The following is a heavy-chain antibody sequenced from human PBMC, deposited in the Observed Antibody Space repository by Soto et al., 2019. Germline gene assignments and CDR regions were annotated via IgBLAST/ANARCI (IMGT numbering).Heavy chain of an antibody. CDR3: ARDYWDCSGGGCDPQQKYFFAMDV. J-gene: IGHJ6*02. Sequence: EVQLLESGGGLAQPGGSLRLSCAASGFTFSNYAMSWVRQAPGKGLEWVSTISGSGSGGATYYPYYADSVKGRFTISRDSSKNTLDLQMTRLRPDDTAVYYCARDYWDCSGGGCDPQQKYFFAMDVWGQGTTVTVSS. CDR1: GFTFSNYA. V-gene: IGHV3-23*01. CDR2: ISGSGSGGATYYP. D-gene: IGHD2-8*02.